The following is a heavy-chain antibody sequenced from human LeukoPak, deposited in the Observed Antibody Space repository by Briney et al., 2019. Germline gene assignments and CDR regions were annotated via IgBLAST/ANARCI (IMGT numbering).Heavy chain of an antibody. D-gene: IGHD3-22*01. CDR1: GFTFSSYA. CDR3: AKDIRSGYYGVFDI. Sequence: GGSLRLSCAASGFTFSSYAMSWVRQAPGKGLEWVSAISGDGDGTYYADSVKGRFTISRDNSKNTLYLQMDSLRAEDTAVYYCAKDIRSGYYGVFDIWGQGTMVTVSS. J-gene: IGHJ3*02. V-gene: IGHV3-23*01. CDR2: ISGDGDGT.